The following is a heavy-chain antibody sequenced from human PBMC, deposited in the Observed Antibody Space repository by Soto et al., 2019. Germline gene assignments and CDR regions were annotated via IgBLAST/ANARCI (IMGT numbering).Heavy chain of an antibody. CDR1: GFSLSTSGVG. Sequence: SGPTLVNPTQTLTLTCTFSGFSLSTSGVGVGWIRQPPGKALEWLALIYWNDDKRYSPSLESRLTITKDTSKNQVVLTMTNMDPVDTATYYCAQYLFSWCAAPGLQYWCQGTLVTVSS. J-gene: IGHJ4*02. CDR2: IYWNDDK. CDR3: AQYLFSWCAAPGLQY. D-gene: IGHD6-13*01. V-gene: IGHV2-5*01.